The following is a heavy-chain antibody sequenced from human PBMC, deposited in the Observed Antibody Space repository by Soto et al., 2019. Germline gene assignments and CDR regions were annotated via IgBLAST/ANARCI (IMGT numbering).Heavy chain of an antibody. CDR2: IRSNGDTT. V-gene: IGHV3-64D*08. J-gene: IGHJ4*02. CDR3: VGSSGWFDY. D-gene: IGHD6-25*01. CDR1: GFTFSSYA. Sequence: GGSLRLSCSASGFTFSSYALHWVRQAPGKGLEHVSTIRSNGDTTYYADSVKGRFAISRDNSKNILYLQMSSLRAEDTAVYYCVGSSGWFDYSGQGSVVTVSS.